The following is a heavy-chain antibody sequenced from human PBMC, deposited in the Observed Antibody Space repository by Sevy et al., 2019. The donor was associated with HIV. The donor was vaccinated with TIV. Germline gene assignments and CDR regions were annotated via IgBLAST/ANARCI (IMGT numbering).Heavy chain of an antibody. CDR1: GGSISSSSYY. CDR3: ARRIVVVPAAPFDY. J-gene: IGHJ4*02. CDR2: IYYSGST. Sequence: SETLSLTCTVSGGSISSSSYYWGWIRQPPGKGLEWIGSIYYSGSTYYNPSLKVRVTISLDTSKNLFSLKLSSVTAADTAVYYCARRIVVVPAAPFDYWGQGTLVTVSS. D-gene: IGHD2-2*01. V-gene: IGHV4-39*01.